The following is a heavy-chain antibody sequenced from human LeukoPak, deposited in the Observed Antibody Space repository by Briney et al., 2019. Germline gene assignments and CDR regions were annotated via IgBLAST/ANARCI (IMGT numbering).Heavy chain of an antibody. CDR3: ARDSPITGSFYYYMDV. CDR1: GFTFSSYG. Sequence: PGGSLRLSCAASGFTFSSYGMNWVRQAPGKGLEWISYSSSSGTSIYYADSVKGRFTVSRDNTKNSLYLQMNSLRAEDTAVYYCARDSPITGSFYYYMDVWGKGTTVTVSS. J-gene: IGHJ6*03. V-gene: IGHV3-48*03. CDR2: SSSSGTSI. D-gene: IGHD1-20*01.